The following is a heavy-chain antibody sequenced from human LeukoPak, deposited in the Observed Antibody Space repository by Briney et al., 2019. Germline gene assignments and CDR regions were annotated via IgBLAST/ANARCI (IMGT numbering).Heavy chain of an antibody. Sequence: SETLSLTCTVSGGSISSYYWSWIRQPPGKGLEWIGYIYYSGNTYYNPAFKSRVTISVDTSENQFSLKLSSVTAADTAVYYCARAVVEMASMIDYWGQGIVVSVSS. CDR3: ARAVVEMASMIDY. CDR1: GGSISSYY. CDR2: IYYSGNT. D-gene: IGHD5-24*01. J-gene: IGHJ4*02. V-gene: IGHV4-59*01.